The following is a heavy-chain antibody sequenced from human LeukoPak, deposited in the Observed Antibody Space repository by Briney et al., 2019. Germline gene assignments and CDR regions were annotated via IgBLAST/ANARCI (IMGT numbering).Heavy chain of an antibody. Sequence: GGSLRLSCAASGFTFSTYWMSWVRQAPGKGLEWVASINQDGSQKRYVDSVQGRFTISRDNTKKSLFLQMNSLRAEDTAVYYCARLKDDVTKLDYWGQGTLVTGSS. J-gene: IGHJ4*02. CDR2: INQDGSQK. D-gene: IGHD2-8*01. CDR1: GFTFSTYW. CDR3: ARLKDDVTKLDY. V-gene: IGHV3-7*01.